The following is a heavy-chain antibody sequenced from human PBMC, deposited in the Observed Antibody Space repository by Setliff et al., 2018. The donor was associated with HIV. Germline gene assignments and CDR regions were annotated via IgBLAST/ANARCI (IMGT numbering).Heavy chain of an antibody. Sequence: PGGSLRLSCAASGFTFSSYSMNWVRQAPGKGLEWVSYISSSSNTIYYADSVKGRFTISRDNAKNSLYLQMNSLRVEDTAVYYCAKHSYDSSGYYYGDGYYFDSWGQGTLVTVSS. CDR1: GFTFSSYS. CDR3: AKHSYDSSGYYYGDGYYFDS. D-gene: IGHD3-22*01. CDR2: ISSSSNTI. V-gene: IGHV3-48*01. J-gene: IGHJ4*02.